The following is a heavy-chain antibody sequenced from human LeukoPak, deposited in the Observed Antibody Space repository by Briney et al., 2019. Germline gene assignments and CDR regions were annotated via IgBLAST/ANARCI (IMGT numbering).Heavy chain of an antibody. CDR2: IYYSGST. Sequence: SETLSLTCTVSGGSISSSSYYWGWIRQPPGKGLEWIGSIYYSGSTYYNPSLKSRVTISVDTSKNQSSLKLSSVTAADTAVYYCARHYDSSSWFDYWGQGTLVTVSS. V-gene: IGHV4-39*01. J-gene: IGHJ4*02. CDR1: GGSISSSSYY. CDR3: ARHYDSSSWFDY. D-gene: IGHD6-13*01.